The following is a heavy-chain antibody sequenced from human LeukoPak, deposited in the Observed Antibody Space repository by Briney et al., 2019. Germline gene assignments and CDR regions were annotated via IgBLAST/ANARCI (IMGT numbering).Heavy chain of an antibody. CDR3: ARVYSSSWYYYYGMDV. CDR1: GYTFTSYD. J-gene: IGHJ6*02. D-gene: IGHD6-13*01. CDR2: MNPHSGNT. Sequence: GASVTVPCKDSGYTFTSYDIYWVRQATGQGLEWMGWMNPHSGNTDYAQKFQGRVTMTRNTSISTAYMELSSLRSEDTAVYYCARVYSSSWYYYYGMDVWGQGTTVTVSS. V-gene: IGHV1-8*01.